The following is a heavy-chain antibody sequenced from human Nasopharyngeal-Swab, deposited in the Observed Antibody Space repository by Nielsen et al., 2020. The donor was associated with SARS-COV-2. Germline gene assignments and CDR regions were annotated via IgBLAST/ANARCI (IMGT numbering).Heavy chain of an antibody. CDR2: IKQDGSEK. V-gene: IGHV3-7*01. D-gene: IGHD3-10*01. J-gene: IGHJ5*02. CDR3: ARDGGYYGSGSYYH. Sequence: GGSLRPSGAASGFTFSSYWMSWVRQAPGKGLEWVANIKQDGSEKYYVDSVKGRFTIPRDNAKNSLYLQMNSLRAEDTAVYYCARDGGYYGSGSYYHWGQGTLVTVSS. CDR1: GFTFSSYW.